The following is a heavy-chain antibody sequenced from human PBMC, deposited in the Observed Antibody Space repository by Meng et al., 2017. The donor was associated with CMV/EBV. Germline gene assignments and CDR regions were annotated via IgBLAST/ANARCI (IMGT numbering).Heavy chain of an antibody. J-gene: IGHJ5*02. CDR3: ARGGGKYYYDSSGYYNGGWFDP. D-gene: IGHD3-22*01. CDR2: IIPIFSTA. Sequence: YAIGRVGKAPEQGLGWMRGIIPIFSTANYAQKFQSRVTITTDESTSTAYMELSSLRSEDTAVYYCARGGGKYYYDSSGYYNGGWFDPWGQGTLVTVSS. CDR1: YA. V-gene: IGHV1-69*05.